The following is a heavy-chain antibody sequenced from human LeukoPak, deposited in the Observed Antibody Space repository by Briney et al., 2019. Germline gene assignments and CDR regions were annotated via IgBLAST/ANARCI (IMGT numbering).Heavy chain of an antibody. Sequence: SQTLSLTCTVSAGSISSGSYYWSWIRQPAGKGLEWIGRIYTSGSTNYNPSLKSRVTISVDTSKNQFSLKLSSVTAADTAVYYCARRSVVIIPPFYYYYMDVWGKGTTVTVSS. CDR3: ARRSVVIIPPFYYYYMDV. CDR1: AGSISSGSYY. J-gene: IGHJ6*03. CDR2: IYTSGST. D-gene: IGHD3-3*01. V-gene: IGHV4-61*02.